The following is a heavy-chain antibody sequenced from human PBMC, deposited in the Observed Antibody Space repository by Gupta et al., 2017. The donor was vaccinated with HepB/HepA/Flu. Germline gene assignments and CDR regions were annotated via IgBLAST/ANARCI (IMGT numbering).Heavy chain of an antibody. J-gene: IGHJ4*02. Sequence: QVHLGQSGAEGKKPGASVKVSCKTSGYTFTGNYLHWVRQAPGQGLDWMAWINPNSGATDYAEKFQGRLTVTRDTSISTAYMELNGLGTDDTAMYYCARDSLSTTTTQGYSDFDYWGRGTLVAVSS. D-gene: IGHD2-21*01. V-gene: IGHV1-2*02. CDR3: ARDSLSTTTTQGYSDFDY. CDR2: INPNSGAT. CDR1: GYTFTGNY.